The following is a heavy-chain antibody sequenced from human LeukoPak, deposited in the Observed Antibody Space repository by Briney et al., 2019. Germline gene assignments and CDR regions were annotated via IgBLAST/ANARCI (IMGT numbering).Heavy chain of an antibody. CDR3: ARDPGPYCTTTTCYVDY. D-gene: IGHD2-2*01. V-gene: IGHV4-59*01. CDR2: IYYSGST. CDR1: GASLSSYY. J-gene: IGHJ4*02. Sequence: PSETLSLTCTVSGASLSSYYWSWIRQPPGKGLEWIGYIYYSGSTNYNPSLKSRVTISLDTSKNQFSLKLSSVTAADTAVYYCARDPGPYCTTTTCYVDYWGQGTLVTVSS.